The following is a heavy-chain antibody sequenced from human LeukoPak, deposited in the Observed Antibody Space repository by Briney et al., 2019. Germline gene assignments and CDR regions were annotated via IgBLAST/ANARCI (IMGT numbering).Heavy chain of an antibody. CDR3: ARGPPLLVVVVAATRRAFDI. CDR1: GGSFSGYY. CDR2: INHSGST. J-gene: IGHJ3*02. V-gene: IGHV4-34*01. D-gene: IGHD2-15*01. Sequence: PSETLSLTCAVYGGSFSGYYWSWIRQPPGKGLEWIGEINHSGSTNYNPSLKSRVTISVDTSKNQFSLKLSSVTAADTAVYYCARGPPLLVVVVAATRRAFDIWGQGTMVTVSS.